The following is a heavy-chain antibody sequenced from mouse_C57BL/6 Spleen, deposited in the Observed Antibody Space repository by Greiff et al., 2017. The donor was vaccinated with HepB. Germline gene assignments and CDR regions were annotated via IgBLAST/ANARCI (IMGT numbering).Heavy chain of an antibody. J-gene: IGHJ2*01. Sequence: QVQLQQPGAELVKPGASVKMSCKASGYTFTSYWITWVKQRPGQGLEWIGDIYPGSGSTNYNEKFKSKATLTVDTSSSTAYMQLSSLTSEDSAVYYCAREGRGYYGYDGEGFDYWGQGTTLTVSS. CDR1: GYTFTSYW. CDR2: IYPGSGST. V-gene: IGHV1-55*01. CDR3: AREGRGYYGYDGEGFDY. D-gene: IGHD2-2*01.